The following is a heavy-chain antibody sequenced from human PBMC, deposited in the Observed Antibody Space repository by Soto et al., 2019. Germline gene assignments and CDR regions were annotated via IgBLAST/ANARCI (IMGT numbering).Heavy chain of an antibody. J-gene: IGHJ1*01. CDR1: GFTFSSYA. CDR3: AREGYGGNSFPEYFQH. Sequence: QVQLVESGGGVVQPGRSLRLSCAASGFTFSSYAMHWVRQAPGKGLEWVAVISYDGSNKYYADSVKGRFTISRDNSKNKLYLQMNSLRAEDTAVYYCAREGYGGNSFPEYFQHWGQGTLVTVSS. CDR2: ISYDGSNK. V-gene: IGHV3-30-3*01. D-gene: IGHD4-17*01.